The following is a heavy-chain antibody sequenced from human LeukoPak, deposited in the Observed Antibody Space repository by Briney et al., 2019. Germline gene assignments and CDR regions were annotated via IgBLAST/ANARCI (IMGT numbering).Heavy chain of an antibody. J-gene: IGHJ2*01. V-gene: IGHV3-74*01. Sequence: GGSLRLSCAASGFTFSSYWMHWVRQAPGKGLVWVSRINSDGSSTSYADSVKGRFTISRDSSRNTLFLHMNTLRAEDTAIYYCAKDRTVGASYWYFDLWGRGTLVTVSS. CDR1: GFTFSSYW. CDR2: INSDGSST. CDR3: AKDRTVGASYWYFDL. D-gene: IGHD1-26*01.